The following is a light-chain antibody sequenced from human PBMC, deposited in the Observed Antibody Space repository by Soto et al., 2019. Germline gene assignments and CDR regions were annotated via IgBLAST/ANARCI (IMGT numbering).Light chain of an antibody. J-gene: IGKJ1*01. V-gene: IGKV2-28*01. CDR1: QSLLHSNGYSF. Sequence: DIVMTQSPLSLPVTPGEPASISCRSSQSLLHSNGYSFLDWYLQQPGQSPQLLIYLGSNRASGVPDRFSGSGSGTDVTLKISRVEAEDVGVYYCMQARQTPRTFGLGTKVEIK. CDR3: MQARQTPRT. CDR2: LGS.